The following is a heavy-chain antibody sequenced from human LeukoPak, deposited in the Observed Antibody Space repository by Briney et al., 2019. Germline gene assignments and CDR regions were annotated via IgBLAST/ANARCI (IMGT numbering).Heavy chain of an antibody. Sequence: AGGSLRLSCAASGFTFSSYSMNWVRQAPGKGLEWIGEINHSGSTNYNPSLKSRVTISVDTSKNQFSLKLSSVTAADTAVYYCARGRPGVVRGVIGDFDYWGQGTLVTVSS. V-gene: IGHV4-34*01. D-gene: IGHD3-10*01. CDR1: GFTFSSYS. CDR3: ARGRPGVVRGVIGDFDY. J-gene: IGHJ4*02. CDR2: INHSGST.